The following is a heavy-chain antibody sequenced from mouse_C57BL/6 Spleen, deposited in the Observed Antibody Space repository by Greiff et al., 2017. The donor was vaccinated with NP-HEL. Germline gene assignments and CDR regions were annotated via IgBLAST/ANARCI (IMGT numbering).Heavy chain of an antibody. V-gene: IGHV7-3*01. CDR1: GFTFTDYY. Sequence: EVQLVESGGGLVQPGGSLSLSCAASGFTFTDYYMSWVRQPPGKALEWLGFIRNKANGYTTEYSASVKGRFTISRDNSQSILYLQMNALRAEDSATYYCSRVRSPYYAMDYWGQGTSVTVSS. CDR3: SRVRSPYYAMDY. CDR2: IRNKANGYTT. D-gene: IGHD1-1*01. J-gene: IGHJ4*01.